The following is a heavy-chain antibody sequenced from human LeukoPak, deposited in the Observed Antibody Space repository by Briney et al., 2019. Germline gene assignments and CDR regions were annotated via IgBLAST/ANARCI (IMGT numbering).Heavy chain of an antibody. CDR3: VRAAPNSRYYYSGMDV. CDR2: IWYDGSNK. V-gene: IGHV3-33*01. D-gene: IGHD2-21*01. J-gene: IGHJ6*02. CDR1: GFTFSSYG. Sequence: GGSLRLSCAASGFTFSSYGMHWVRQAPGKGLEWVAVIWYDGSNKYYADSVKGRFTISRENAKNSFYLQMNNLRAEDTAVYYCVRAAPNSRYYYSGMDVWGQGTTVTVSS.